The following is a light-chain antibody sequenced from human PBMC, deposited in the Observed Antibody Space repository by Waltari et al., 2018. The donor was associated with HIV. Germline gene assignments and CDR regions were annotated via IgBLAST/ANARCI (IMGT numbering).Light chain of an antibody. CDR2: GAS. V-gene: IGKV1-13*02. CDR3: QQFNSYPT. J-gene: IGKJ4*01. CDR1: QGIRSD. Sequence: DPVSITCRASQGIRSDLAWYQQRPGKAPKLLIYGASSLESGVPSRFSGSGSGTDFTLTISSLQPEDFATYSCQQFNSYPTFGGGTKVEI.